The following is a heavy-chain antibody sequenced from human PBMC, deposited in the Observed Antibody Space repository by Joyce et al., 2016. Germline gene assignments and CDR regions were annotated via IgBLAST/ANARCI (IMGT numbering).Heavy chain of an antibody. CDR1: GFNVSSYG. CDR3: AKSLDFWTGSPCDY. V-gene: IGHV3-30*18. D-gene: IGHD3/OR15-3a*01. J-gene: IGHJ4*02. Sequence: QVQLVESGRGLVQPGRSLRLSCVASGFNVSSYGMHWVRQAPGKGLEWVAVITYDGTKEWYGEYVQGRFTISRDNSKKTLYLQMNSLRGDDTAVYYCAKSLDFWTGSPCDYWGQGTLVTVSS. CDR2: ITYDGTKE.